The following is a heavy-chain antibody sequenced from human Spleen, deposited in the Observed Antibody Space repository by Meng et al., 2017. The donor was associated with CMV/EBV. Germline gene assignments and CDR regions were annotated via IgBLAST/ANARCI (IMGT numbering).Heavy chain of an antibody. D-gene: IGHD6-13*01. CDR1: GYTFTGYY. V-gene: IGHV1-18*04. CDR2: ISAYNGNT. Sequence: QVQLVQSGAEVKKPGASVKVSCKASGYTFTGYYMHWVRQAPGQGLEWMGWISAYNGNTNYAQKLQGRVTMTTDTSTSTAYMELRSLRSDDTAVYYCARSKYSSSRTFFDPWGQGTLVTVSS. CDR3: ARSKYSSSRTFFDP. J-gene: IGHJ5*02.